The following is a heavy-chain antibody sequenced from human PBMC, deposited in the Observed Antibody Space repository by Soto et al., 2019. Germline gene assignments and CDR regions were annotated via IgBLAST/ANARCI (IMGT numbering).Heavy chain of an antibody. CDR3: ARDDAVAGNIIFDH. Sequence: QVQLVQSGAEVKKPGASVKVSCKASGYTFTTCAIHWVRQAPGQRLEWMGWINAGNGNTKYSQKFQGRVTITTDTSASTAHMELSSLRSDDTAVYYCARDDAVAGNIIFDHWGQGTLVTVS. J-gene: IGHJ4*02. CDR1: GYTFTTCA. D-gene: IGHD6-19*01. CDR2: INAGNGNT. V-gene: IGHV1-3*01.